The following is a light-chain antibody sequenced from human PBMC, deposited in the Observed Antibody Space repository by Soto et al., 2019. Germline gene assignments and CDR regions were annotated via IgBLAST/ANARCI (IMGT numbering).Light chain of an antibody. V-gene: IGLV1-44*01. CDR3: ASWDDSLSGYV. CDR1: SSNIGRNT. J-gene: IGLJ1*01. CDR2: SNN. Sequence: QSVLTQPPSASATPGQRVTISCSGGSSNIGRNTVNWYQQLPGTAPKLLIYSNNQRPSGVPDRFSGSKSGTSASLAISGLQSEDEADYYCASWDDSLSGYVFGTGTKVTVL.